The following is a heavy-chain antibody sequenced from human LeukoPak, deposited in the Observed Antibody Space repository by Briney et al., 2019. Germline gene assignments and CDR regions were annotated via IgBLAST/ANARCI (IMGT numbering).Heavy chain of an antibody. Sequence: KSGGSLRLSCAASGFTFSTFGMHWVRQAPGEGLEWVAYIGYSGANTYYADSVKGRFTISRDDSKNTVHLQMNSLRAADTALYSCARDPNGKFYIAYWGQGTLVTVSS. J-gene: IGHJ4*02. CDR2: IGYSGANT. V-gene: IGHV3-30*02. CDR1: GFTFSTFG. D-gene: IGHD2-8*01. CDR3: ARDPNGKFYIAY.